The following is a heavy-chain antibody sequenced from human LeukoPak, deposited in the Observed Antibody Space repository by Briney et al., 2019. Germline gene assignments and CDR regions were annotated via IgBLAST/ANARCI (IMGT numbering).Heavy chain of an antibody. CDR2: IGGGGGST. V-gene: IGHV3-23*01. CDR3: AKELRGYSYGFDY. J-gene: IGHJ4*02. Sequence: GGSLRLSCAASGFTFATYAMSWVRQAPGKGLKWVSAIGGGGGSTYYADSVKGRFTISRDNSKNTLYLLMNSLRADDTAVYYCAKELRGYSYGFDYWGQGTLVTVSS. CDR1: GFTFATYA. D-gene: IGHD5-18*01.